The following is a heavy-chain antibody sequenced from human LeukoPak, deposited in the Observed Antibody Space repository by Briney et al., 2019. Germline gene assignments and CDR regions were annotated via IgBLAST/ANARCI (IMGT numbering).Heavy chain of an antibody. V-gene: IGHV3-64*01. J-gene: IGHJ4*02. D-gene: IGHD4-17*01. CDR3: AGDLYGDPRGYDY. Sequence: PGGSLRLSCAASGFTFSSYSIHWIRQAPGKGLEYVSAISASGGGTSYATSVKGRFTISRDNSKNMLYLQMDSLRAEDMAVYYCAGDLYGDPRGYDYWGQGTLVTVSS. CDR1: GFTFSSYS. CDR2: ISASGGGT.